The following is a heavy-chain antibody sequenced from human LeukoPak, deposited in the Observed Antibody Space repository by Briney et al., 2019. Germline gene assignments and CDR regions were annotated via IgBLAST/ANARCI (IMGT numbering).Heavy chain of an antibody. CDR2: IYYSGST. Sequence: SETLSLTCTVSGGSISSSSYYWGWIRQPPGKGLEWIGSIYYSGSTYYNPSLKSRVTISVDTSKNQFSLKLSSATAADTAVYYCARHVDWSGYYTLSGWFDPWGQGTLVTVSS. J-gene: IGHJ5*02. D-gene: IGHD3-3*01. V-gene: IGHV4-39*01. CDR1: GGSISSSSYY. CDR3: ARHVDWSGYYTLSGWFDP.